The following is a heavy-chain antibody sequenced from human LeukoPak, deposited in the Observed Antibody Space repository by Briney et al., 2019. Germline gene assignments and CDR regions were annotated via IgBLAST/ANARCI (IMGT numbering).Heavy chain of an antibody. Sequence: GGSLRLSCAVSGFTVSNNYMSWVRQAPGKGLEWVSVIYSGGSTYYADSVKGRFTISRDNSKNTLYLQMNSLRAEDTAVYYCARTYYYESSGTYYWGQGTLVTVSS. V-gene: IGHV3-66*01. J-gene: IGHJ4*02. CDR1: GFTVSNNY. D-gene: IGHD3-22*01. CDR3: ARTYYYESSGTYY. CDR2: IYSGGST.